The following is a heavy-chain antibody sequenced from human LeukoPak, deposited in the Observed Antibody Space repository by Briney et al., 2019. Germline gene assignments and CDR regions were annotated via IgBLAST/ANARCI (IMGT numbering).Heavy chain of an antibody. CDR3: ARSLGMDV. CDR2: IKQDGSEK. Sequence: GGSLRLSCAASGFTFSRYWMNWVRQAPGKGLEWVANIKQDGSEKYYVDSVKGRFTISRDNAKNSLYLQMNSLRAEDTAVYYCARSLGMDVWGQGTTVTVSS. V-gene: IGHV3-7*01. J-gene: IGHJ6*02. CDR1: GFTFSRYW.